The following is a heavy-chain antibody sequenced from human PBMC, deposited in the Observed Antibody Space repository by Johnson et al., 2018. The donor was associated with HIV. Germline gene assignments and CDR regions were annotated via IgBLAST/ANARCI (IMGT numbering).Heavy chain of an antibody. D-gene: IGHD3-16*01. J-gene: IGHJ3*02. Sequence: VQLVESGGGLVQPGGSLRLSCAASGFTFSSYDMHWVRQATGKGLEWVSAIGTAGDTYYPGSVKGRFTISRDNAKNSLYLQMNSLRAEDTALYYCARGGDYYDYVWGAFDIWGQGTMVTVSS. CDR2: IGTAGDT. CDR3: ARGGDYYDYVWGAFDI. CDR1: GFTFSSYD. V-gene: IGHV3-13*01.